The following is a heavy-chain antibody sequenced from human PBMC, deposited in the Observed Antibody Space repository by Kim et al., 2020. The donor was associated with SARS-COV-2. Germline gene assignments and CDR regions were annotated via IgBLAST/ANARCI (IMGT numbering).Heavy chain of an antibody. J-gene: IGHJ6*02. CDR2: IYYSGIT. CDR3: ARDGSWEFNYHYGLDV. D-gene: IGHD3-10*01. CDR1: GVSVSSDNYY. Sequence: SETLYLTCTVSGVSVSSDNYYWSWIRQPPGKGLEWIGYIYYSGITNYNPSLKSRVTILVDTSKNQFSLKLNSVTAADTAVYYCARDGSWEFNYHYGLDVWGQGTTVTVSS. V-gene: IGHV4-61*01.